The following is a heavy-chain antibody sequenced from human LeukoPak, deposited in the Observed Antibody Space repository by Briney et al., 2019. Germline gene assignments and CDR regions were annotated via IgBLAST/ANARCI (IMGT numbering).Heavy chain of an antibody. Sequence: GGSLRLSCVASGFIFSDYWMSWLRQAPGKGLEWVANIKYDGDEEYYVDSVKGRFTISRDNAKNSLYLQLNSQRVEDTAVYYCKSGGAAPGSFDNWGEGTLVTVSP. V-gene: IGHV3-7*01. CDR1: GFIFSDYW. D-gene: IGHD6-13*01. CDR2: IKYDGDEE. J-gene: IGHJ4*02. CDR3: KSGGAAPGSFDN.